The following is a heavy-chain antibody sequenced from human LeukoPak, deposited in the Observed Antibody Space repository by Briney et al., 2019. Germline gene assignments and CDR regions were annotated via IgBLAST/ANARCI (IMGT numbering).Heavy chain of an antibody. CDR3: ARGLDLEWLFPPFDY. V-gene: IGHV4-34*01. CDR1: GGSFSGNY. Sequence: SETLSLTCAVYGGSFSGNYWSWIRQPPGKGLEWIGEINHSGSTNYNPSLKSRVTISVDTSKNQFSLKLSSVTAADTAVSYCARGLDLEWLFPPFDYWGQGTLVTVSS. CDR2: INHSGST. J-gene: IGHJ4*02. D-gene: IGHD3-3*01.